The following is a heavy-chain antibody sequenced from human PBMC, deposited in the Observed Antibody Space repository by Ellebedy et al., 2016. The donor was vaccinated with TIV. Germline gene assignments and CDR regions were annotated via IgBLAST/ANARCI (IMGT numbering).Heavy chain of an antibody. Sequence: GESLKISCAASGFTFSSYWMSWVRQAPGKGLEWVANIKQDGSEKYYVDSVKGRFTISRENAKNSLYLQMNSLRAEDTAVYYCARELGGSYYFDYWGQGTLVTVSS. CDR2: IKQDGSEK. J-gene: IGHJ4*02. D-gene: IGHD1-26*01. CDR3: ARELGGSYYFDY. CDR1: GFTFSSYW. V-gene: IGHV3-7*03.